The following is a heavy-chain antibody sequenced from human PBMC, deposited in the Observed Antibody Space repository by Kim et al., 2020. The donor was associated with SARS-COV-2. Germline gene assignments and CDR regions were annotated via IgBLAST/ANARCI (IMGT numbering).Heavy chain of an antibody. J-gene: IGHJ4*02. CDR2: ISYDGSNK. CDR3: AKETGVYYYGSSPFDY. D-gene: IGHD3-10*01. CDR1: GFTFSSYG. V-gene: IGHV3-30*18. Sequence: GGSLRLSCAASGFTFSSYGMHWVRQAPGKGLEWVAVISYDGSNKYYADSVKGRFTISRDNSKNTLYLQMNSLRAEDTAVYYCAKETGVYYYGSSPFDYWGQGTLVTVSS.